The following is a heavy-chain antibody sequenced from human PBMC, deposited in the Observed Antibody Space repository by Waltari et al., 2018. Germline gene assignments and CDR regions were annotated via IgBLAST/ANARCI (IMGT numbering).Heavy chain of an antibody. CDR1: GYTFSGYY. CDR3: ARDLAVAGRGGYYYGMDV. D-gene: IGHD6-19*01. CDR2: ISPNSGGT. V-gene: IGHV1-2*02. Sequence: QVQLVQSGAEVKKPGASVKVSCKASGYTFSGYYVHWVRQAPGQGLEWMGWISPNSGGTNYEQKFQGRVTMTRDTSISTVYMELSSLRSDDTAVYYCARDLAVAGRGGYYYGMDVWGQGTTVTVSS. J-gene: IGHJ6*02.